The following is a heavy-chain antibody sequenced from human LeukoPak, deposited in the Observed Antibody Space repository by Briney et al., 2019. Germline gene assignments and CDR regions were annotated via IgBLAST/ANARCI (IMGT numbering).Heavy chain of an antibody. Sequence: GGSLRLSCAASGFRFSTYWMSWVRQAPGKGLEWVANIKQDGSEKYYVDSVKGRFTISRDNAENSLYLQMNSLRAEDTAVYYCARGGSYYPTWGQGTLVTVSS. V-gene: IGHV3-7*03. J-gene: IGHJ4*02. D-gene: IGHD3-10*01. CDR1: GFRFSTYW. CDR3: ARGGSYYPT. CDR2: IKQDGSEK.